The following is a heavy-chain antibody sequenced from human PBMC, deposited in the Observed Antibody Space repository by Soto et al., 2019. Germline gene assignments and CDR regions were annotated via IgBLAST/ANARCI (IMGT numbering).Heavy chain of an antibody. CDR1: GGSISSGNHF. J-gene: IGHJ3*01. CDR2: IFYLGTA. D-gene: IGHD2-15*01. CDR3: ARDVITPVHQGAAQASEV. V-gene: IGHV4-30-4*01. Sequence: QVQLQEAGPGLVKPSQTLSLTCIVSGGSISSGNHFWRWIRQPPGKGLEWMGYIFYLGTAYYNSSLKSRVSTSVHTSKNQSSLSLSPVTAAPTAMCYCARDVITPVHQGAAQASEVWGQGPMVTVSS.